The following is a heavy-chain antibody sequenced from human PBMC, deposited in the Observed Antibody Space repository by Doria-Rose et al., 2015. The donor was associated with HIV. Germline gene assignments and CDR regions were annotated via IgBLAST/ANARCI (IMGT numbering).Heavy chain of an antibody. CDR3: ARIKSSRWYHKYYFDF. Sequence: QITLKESGPVLVKPTETLTLTCTVSGVSLSSPGMGVSWIRQPPGKALEWLANIFSDDERSYKTSLKSRLTISRGTSKSQVVLTITGMDPVGPATYYCARIKSSRWYHKYYFDFWGQGTLVIVSA. V-gene: IGHV2-26*01. CDR1: GVSLSSPGMG. CDR2: IFSDDER. D-gene: IGHD6-13*01. J-gene: IGHJ4*02.